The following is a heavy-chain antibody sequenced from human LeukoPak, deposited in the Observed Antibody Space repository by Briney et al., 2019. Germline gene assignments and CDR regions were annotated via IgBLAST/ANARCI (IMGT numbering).Heavy chain of an antibody. D-gene: IGHD3-22*01. J-gene: IGHJ5*02. CDR2: IYYSGST. CDR3: AREPQYYYDSSGYPPPSGFDP. V-gene: IGHV4-59*01. CDR1: GGSISSYY. Sequence: SETLSLTCTVSGGSISSYYWSWIRQPPGKGLEWIGYIYYSGSTNYNPSLKSRVTISVDTSKNQFSLKLSSVTAADTAVYYCAREPQYYYDSSGYPPPSGFDPWGQGTLVTVSS.